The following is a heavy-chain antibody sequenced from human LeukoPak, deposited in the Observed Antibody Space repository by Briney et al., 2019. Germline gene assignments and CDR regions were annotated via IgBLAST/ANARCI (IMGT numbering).Heavy chain of an antibody. CDR2: INHNGNVN. J-gene: IGHJ4*02. V-gene: IGHV3-7*01. CDR1: GFTFSSYW. CDR3: ARDAGRLIDY. Sequence: GGSLRLSCAASGFTFSSYWMNWARQAPGKGLEWVASINHNGNVNYYVDSVKGRFTISRDNAKNSLYLQMSNLRAEDTAVYYCARDAGRLIDYWGQGTLVTVSS.